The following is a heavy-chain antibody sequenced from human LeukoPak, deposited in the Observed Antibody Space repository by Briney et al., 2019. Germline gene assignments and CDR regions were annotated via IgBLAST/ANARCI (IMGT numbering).Heavy chain of an antibody. Sequence: ASVKVSCKASGYIFTSYGITWVRQAPGQRLEWMGWINTYNGNTNYAQKVQGRVTMTTDTSTRTAYMELRSLRSDDTAIYYCARDLVSGNGYTSSCYYWGQGTQVTVSS. CDR3: ARDLVSGNGYTSSCYY. J-gene: IGHJ4*02. CDR1: GYIFTSYG. V-gene: IGHV1-18*01. D-gene: IGHD6-13*01. CDR2: INTYNGNT.